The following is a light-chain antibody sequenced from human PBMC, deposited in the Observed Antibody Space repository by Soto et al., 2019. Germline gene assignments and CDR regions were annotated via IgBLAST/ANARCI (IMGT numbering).Light chain of an antibody. CDR2: GAS. Sequence: IQLTQSPSSLSASVGDRVTITCRASQGISSHLAWYQQKPGKAPKLLIYGASTLQSGVPSRCSGGGSGTDFALTIISLQPEDFATYYCQQLNTYPQIAFGPGTKVDIK. CDR3: QQLNTYPQIA. CDR1: QGISSH. J-gene: IGKJ3*01. V-gene: IGKV1-9*01.